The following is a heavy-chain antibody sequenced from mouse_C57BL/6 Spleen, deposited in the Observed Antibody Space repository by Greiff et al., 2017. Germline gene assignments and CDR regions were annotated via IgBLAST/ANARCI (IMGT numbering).Heavy chain of an antibody. CDR1: GFTFSDYY. V-gene: IGHV5-16*01. CDR3: AREAYGNYYFDY. CDR2: INYDGSST. J-gene: IGHJ2*01. Sequence: EVMLVESEGGLVQPGSSMKLSCTASGFTFSDYYMAWFRQVPEKGLEWVANINYDGSSTYYLDSLKSRFIISRDNAKNILYLQMSSLKTEDTATYYCAREAYGNYYFDYWGQGTTLTVSS. D-gene: IGHD2-1*01.